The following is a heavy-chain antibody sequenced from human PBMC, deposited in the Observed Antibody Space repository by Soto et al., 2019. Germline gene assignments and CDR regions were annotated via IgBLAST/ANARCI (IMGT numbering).Heavy chain of an antibody. CDR1: GYTFTSYG. J-gene: IGHJ4*02. CDR2: ISAYNGNT. Sequence: ASVKVSCKASGYTFTSYGISWVRQAPGQGLEWMGWISAYNGNTNYAQRFQGRVTMTRDTSTSTVYMELTSLTSEDTAVYYCAREPNESYYFDYWGQGTLVTVSS. V-gene: IGHV1-18*01. D-gene: IGHD5-18*01. CDR3: AREPNESYYFDY.